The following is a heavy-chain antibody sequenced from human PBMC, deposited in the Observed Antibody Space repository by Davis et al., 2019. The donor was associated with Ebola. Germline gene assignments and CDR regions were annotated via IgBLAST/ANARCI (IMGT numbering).Heavy chain of an antibody. V-gene: IGHV1-69*04. CDR2: IIPMTGST. J-gene: IGHJ4*02. CDR3: AAKLGGAYNYWAPTFDY. CDR1: GYTFTNYG. Sequence: AASVKVSCKTSGYTFTNYGINWVRQAPGQGYQWIGRIIPMTGSTNYAQRFQGRITITADKSTNTAYMEMNSLTSEDTAVYYCAAKLGGAYNYWAPTFDYWGQGTLVTVSS. D-gene: IGHD5-24*01.